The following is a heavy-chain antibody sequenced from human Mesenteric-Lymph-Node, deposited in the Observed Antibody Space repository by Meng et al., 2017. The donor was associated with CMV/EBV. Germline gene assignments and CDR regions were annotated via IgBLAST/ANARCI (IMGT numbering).Heavy chain of an antibody. J-gene: IGHJ4*02. CDR2: VYYSGST. D-gene: IGHD2/OR15-2a*01. CDR3: ARDRNRWGLFDF. Sequence: TVSGGSVTSGGYYWSWIRQPPGKGLEWIGHVYYSGSTDDNPSLKSRVTISLDTSKNQLSLRLNSVTAADTAVYYCARDRNRWGLFDFWGQGALVTVSS. CDR1: GGSVTSGGYY. V-gene: IGHV4-61*08.